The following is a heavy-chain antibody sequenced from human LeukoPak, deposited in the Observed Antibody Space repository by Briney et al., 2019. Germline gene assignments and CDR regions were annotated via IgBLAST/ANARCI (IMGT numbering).Heavy chain of an antibody. V-gene: IGHV3-21*01. CDR1: GFTFSSYS. D-gene: IGHD5-18*01. Sequence: GGSLRLSCAASGFTFSSYSMNWLRQAPGKGLKWVSSISSSSSYIYYADSVKGRFTISRDNAKNSLYLQMNSLRAEDTAVYYCARAIGYSYGFDYWGQGTLVTVSS. CDR2: ISSSSSYI. CDR3: ARAIGYSYGFDY. J-gene: IGHJ4*02.